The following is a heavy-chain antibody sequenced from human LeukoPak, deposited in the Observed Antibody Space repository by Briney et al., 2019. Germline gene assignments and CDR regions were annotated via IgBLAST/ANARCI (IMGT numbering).Heavy chain of an antibody. V-gene: IGHV4-34*01. Sequence: SETLSLTCAVYGGSFSGYYWSWIRQPPGKGLEWIGEVNHSGSTNYNPSLKSRVTISVDTSKNQFSLKLSSVTAADTAVYYCARARGYSYGFFSGPYYFDYWGQGTLVTVSS. J-gene: IGHJ4*02. CDR3: ARARGYSYGFFSGPYYFDY. CDR1: GGSFSGYY. D-gene: IGHD5-18*01. CDR2: VNHSGST.